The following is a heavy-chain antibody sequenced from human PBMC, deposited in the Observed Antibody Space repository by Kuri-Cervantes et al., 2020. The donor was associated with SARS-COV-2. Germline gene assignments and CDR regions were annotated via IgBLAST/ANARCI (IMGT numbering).Heavy chain of an antibody. CDR2: IYYSGST. Sequence: GSLRLSCTVSGGSISSYYWSWIRRPPGKGLEWIGYIYYSGSTNYNPSLKSRVTISVDTSKNQFSLKLSSVTAADTAVYYCARVPYGDYGYWYFDLWGRGTLVTVSS. J-gene: IGHJ2*01. D-gene: IGHD4-17*01. CDR1: GGSISSYY. V-gene: IGHV4-59*01. CDR3: ARVPYGDYGYWYFDL.